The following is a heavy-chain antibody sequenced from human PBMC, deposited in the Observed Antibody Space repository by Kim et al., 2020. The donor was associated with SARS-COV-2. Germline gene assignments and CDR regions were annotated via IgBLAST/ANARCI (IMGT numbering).Heavy chain of an antibody. CDR1: GGSITSSSFY. CDR3: ARRVVTGLGAAMDV. CDR2: ILNSGST. J-gene: IGHJ6*02. Sequence: SETLSLTCTVSGGSITSSSFYWGWIRQPPGKGRGGIGNILNSGSTYYNPSLKIRVTISVDTSKNQFSLKVNSVTAADTAVYYCARRVVTGLGAAMDVWGQGTTVTVSS. V-gene: IGHV4-39*01. D-gene: IGHD5-18*01.